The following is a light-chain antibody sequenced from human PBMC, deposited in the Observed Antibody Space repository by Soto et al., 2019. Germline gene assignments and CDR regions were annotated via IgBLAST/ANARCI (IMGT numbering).Light chain of an antibody. CDR1: HSISSSY. Sequence: EIVWTQSPGTLRLSPGERATLSCRASHSISSSYSTWYQQRPGQPPRLLIYRASRMASGIPDRFSASGSGTDFTLTISRREPEDFAVYYCQQYRSSPQYTFGRGTKLEMK. CDR3: QQYRSSPQYT. J-gene: IGKJ2*01. CDR2: RAS. V-gene: IGKV3-20*01.